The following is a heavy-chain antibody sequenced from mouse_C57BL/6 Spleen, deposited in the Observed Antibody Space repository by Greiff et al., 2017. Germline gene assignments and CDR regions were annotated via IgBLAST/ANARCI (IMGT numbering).Heavy chain of an antibody. J-gene: IGHJ4*01. CDR2: IYPGDGDT. Sequence: QVQLKESGAELVKPGASVKISCKASGYAFSSYWMNWVKQRPGKGLEWIGQIYPGDGDTNYNGKFKGKATLTADKSSSTAYMQLSSLTSEDSAVYFCARELLGAMDYWGQGTSVTVSS. CDR1: GYAFSSYW. CDR3: ARELLGAMDY. V-gene: IGHV1-80*01. D-gene: IGHD1-1*01.